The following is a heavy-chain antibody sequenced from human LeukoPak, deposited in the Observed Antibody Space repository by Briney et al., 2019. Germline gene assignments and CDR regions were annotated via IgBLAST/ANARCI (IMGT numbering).Heavy chain of an antibody. CDR3: ARALGAMGDY. D-gene: IGHD1-26*01. J-gene: IGHJ4*02. CDR2: ISGSDYTT. V-gene: IGHV3-23*01. Sequence: GGSLRLSCAASGFTFSSYAMSWVRQAPGKGLEWVSIISGSDYTTYYVDSVKGRFTISRDNSKNTLYLQMNSLRAEDTAVYYCARALGAMGDYWGQGTLVTVSS. CDR1: GFTFSSYA.